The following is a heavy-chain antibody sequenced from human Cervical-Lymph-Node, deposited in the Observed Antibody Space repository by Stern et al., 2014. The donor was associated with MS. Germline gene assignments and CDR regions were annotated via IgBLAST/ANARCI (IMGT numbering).Heavy chain of an antibody. CDR3: AHLGDYVDF. D-gene: IGHD4-17*01. V-gene: IGHV2-5*02. CDR1: GFSFSTDGVR. CDR2: IYWDGNT. Sequence: QVTLRESGPTLVRPTQTLTLTCTFSGFSFSTDGVRVGWIRQPPGKAPEWLALIYWDGNTRYSPSLKSRLTITKDTSRDQVVLTMTNVDRVDTATYYCAHLGDYVDFWGQGVLVTVSS. J-gene: IGHJ4*02.